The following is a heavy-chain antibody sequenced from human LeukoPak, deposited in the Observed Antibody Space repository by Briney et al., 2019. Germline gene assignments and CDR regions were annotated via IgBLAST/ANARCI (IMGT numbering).Heavy chain of an antibody. V-gene: IGHV4-30-4*08. CDR3: ARGPGLTTRDY. D-gene: IGHD4-11*01. Sequence: SETLSLTCAVSGGSISSGDYYWSWIRQPPGKGLEWIGYIYYSGSTYYNPSLKSRVTISVDTSKNQFSLKLSSVTAADTAVYYCARGPGLTTRDYWGQGTLVTVSS. CDR1: GGSISSGDYY. J-gene: IGHJ4*02. CDR2: IYYSGST.